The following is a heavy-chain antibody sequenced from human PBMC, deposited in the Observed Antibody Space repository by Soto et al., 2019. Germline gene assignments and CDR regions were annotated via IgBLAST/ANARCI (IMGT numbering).Heavy chain of an antibody. D-gene: IGHD3-3*01. V-gene: IGHV3-21*01. Sequence: EVQLVESGGGLVKPGGSLRLSCAASGFTFSSYSMNWVRQAPGKGLEWVSSISSSSSYIYYADSVKGRFTISRDNAKKSLDLQMNSLGTEDTAVYYWARDEAHYDFWGGYYSLGYYYYMDVWGKGTTVTVSS. CDR2: ISSSSSYI. CDR1: GFTFSSYS. CDR3: ARDEAHYDFWGGYYSLGYYYYMDV. J-gene: IGHJ6*03.